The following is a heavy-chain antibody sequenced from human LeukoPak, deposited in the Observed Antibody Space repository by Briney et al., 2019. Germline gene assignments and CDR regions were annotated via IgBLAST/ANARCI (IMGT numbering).Heavy chain of an antibody. Sequence: SVKVSCKASGGTFSSYAISWVRQAPGQGLEWMGGIIPIFGTANYAQKFQGRVTITADKSTSTAYMELSSLGAEDTAVYYCARDPYNGRYGGYYYYYMDVWGRGTTVTISS. CDR3: ARDPYNGRYGGYYYYYMDV. J-gene: IGHJ6*03. CDR1: GGTFSSYA. D-gene: IGHD1-26*01. V-gene: IGHV1-69*06. CDR2: IIPIFGTA.